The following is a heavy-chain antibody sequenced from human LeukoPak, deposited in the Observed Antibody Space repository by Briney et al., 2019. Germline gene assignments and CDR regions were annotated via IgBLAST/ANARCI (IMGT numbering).Heavy chain of an antibody. D-gene: IGHD6-13*01. Sequence: PGGPLRLSCAASGFTFSSYAMHWVRQAPGKGLEYVSAISSNGGSTYYANSVKGRFTISRDNSKNTLYLQMGSLRAEDMAVYYCARGAGYSSSWYHYYYYYGMDVWGQGTTVTVSS. V-gene: IGHV3-64*01. J-gene: IGHJ6*02. CDR1: GFTFSSYA. CDR2: ISSNGGST. CDR3: ARGAGYSSSWYHYYYYYGMDV.